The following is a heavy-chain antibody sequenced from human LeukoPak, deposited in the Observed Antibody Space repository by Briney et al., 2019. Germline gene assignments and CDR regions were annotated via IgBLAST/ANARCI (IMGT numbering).Heavy chain of an antibody. D-gene: IGHD4-17*01. CDR1: GGSISSYY. J-gene: IGHJ4*02. V-gene: IGHV4-59*12. CDR3: ASGGGTTGVY. Sequence: SETLSLTCTVSGGSISSYYWSWIRQPPGKGLEWIGYIYYSGSTNYNPSLKSRVTISVDTSKNQFSLKLSSVTAADTAVYYCASGGGTTGVYWGQGTLVTVSS. CDR2: IYYSGST.